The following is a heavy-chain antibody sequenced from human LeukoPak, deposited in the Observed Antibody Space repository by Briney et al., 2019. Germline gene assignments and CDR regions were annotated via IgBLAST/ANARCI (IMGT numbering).Heavy chain of an antibody. CDR1: GFTFSSHS. Sequence: GGSLRLSCAASGFTFSSHSMNWVRQAPGKGLEWVSYIRSSSSYIYYADSVKGRFAISRDNAKNSLYLQMNSLRAEDSAIYYCARDPRLEISGMVIDMLDYWGRGTLVTVSS. V-gene: IGHV3-21*01. CDR2: IRSSSSYI. D-gene: IGHD3-3*01. CDR3: ARDPRLEISGMVIDMLDY. J-gene: IGHJ4*02.